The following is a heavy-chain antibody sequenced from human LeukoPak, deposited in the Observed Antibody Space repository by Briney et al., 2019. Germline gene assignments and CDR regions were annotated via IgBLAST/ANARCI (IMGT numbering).Heavy chain of an antibody. V-gene: IGHV4-4*07. D-gene: IGHD6-13*01. CDR3: AREAGGYSSSWYTYYYYYMDV. CDR2: IYTGGST. Sequence: SETLSLTCTVSGGSISSYYWSWIRQPAGKGLEWIGRIYTGGSTNYNPSLKSRATISVDTSKNQFSLKLSSVTAADTAVYYCAREAGGYSSSWYTYYYYYMDVWGKGTTVTISS. J-gene: IGHJ6*03. CDR1: GGSISSYY.